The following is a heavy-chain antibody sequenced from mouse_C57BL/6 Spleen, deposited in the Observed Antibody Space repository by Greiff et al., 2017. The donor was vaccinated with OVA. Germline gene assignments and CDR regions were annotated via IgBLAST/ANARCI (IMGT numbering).Heavy chain of an antibody. CDR2: IWTGGGA. V-gene: IGHV2-9-1*01. CDR3: ARKDYLYAMDY. J-gene: IGHJ4*01. Sequence: VKLMESGPGLVAPSQSLSITCTVSGFSLTSYAISWVRQPPGKGLEWLGVIWTGGGANYNSALKSRLSISKDNSKSQVCLKMNSLQTDDTARDYCARKDYLYAMDYWGQGTSVTVSA. D-gene: IGHD5-5*01. CDR1: GFSLTSYA.